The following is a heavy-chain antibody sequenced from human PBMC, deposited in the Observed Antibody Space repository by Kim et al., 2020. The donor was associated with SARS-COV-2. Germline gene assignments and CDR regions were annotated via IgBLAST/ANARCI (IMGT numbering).Heavy chain of an antibody. J-gene: IGHJ6*02. Sequence: LKSRVTISVDTSKNQFSLKLSSVTAADTAVYYCARGTTVTTLGYYYGMDVWGQGTTVTVSS. V-gene: IGHV4-31*02. CDR3: ARGTTVTTLGYYYGMDV. D-gene: IGHD4-17*01.